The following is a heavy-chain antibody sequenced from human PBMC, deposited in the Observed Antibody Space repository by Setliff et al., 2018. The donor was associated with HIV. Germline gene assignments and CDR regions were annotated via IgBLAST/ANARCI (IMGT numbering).Heavy chain of an antibody. Sequence: SETLSLTCTVSGGSISSYYWSWIRQPPGKGLEWIGYIYYSGSTNYNPSLKSRVTISVDTSKNQSSLKLSSVTAADTAVYYCARHKSQPYYFDYWGQGTLVTVSS. J-gene: IGHJ4*02. CDR1: GGSISSYY. CDR2: IYYSGST. V-gene: IGHV4-59*08. CDR3: ARHKSQPYYFDY.